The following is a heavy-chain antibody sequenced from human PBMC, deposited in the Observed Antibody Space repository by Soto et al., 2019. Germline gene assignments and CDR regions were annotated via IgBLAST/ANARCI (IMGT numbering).Heavy chain of an antibody. V-gene: IGHV4-34*01. J-gene: IGHJ4*02. CDR3: AGGRDGGAAI. CDR1: GGSFSGYY. D-gene: IGHD2-15*01. Sequence: QVQLQQWGAGLLKPSETLSLTCAVYGGSFSGYYWSWIRQPPGKGLEWIGEINPTGSTSYTPSLKSRLTISVDTSKNYLSLKVTSATAADSAMYYCAGGRDGGAAIWGQGTLVTVSS. CDR2: INPTGST.